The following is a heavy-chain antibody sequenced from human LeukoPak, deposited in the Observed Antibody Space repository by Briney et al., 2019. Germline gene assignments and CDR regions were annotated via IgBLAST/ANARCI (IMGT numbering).Heavy chain of an antibody. CDR1: GYSISSGYY. Sequence: PSETLSLTCPVSGYSISSGYYWGWIRQPPGKGLEWIGSIYHSGSTYYNPSLKSRVTISVDTSKNQFSLKLSSVTAADTAVYYCARDSPRGIAAAGTKYDAFDIWGQGTMVTVSS. J-gene: IGHJ3*02. V-gene: IGHV4-38-2*02. D-gene: IGHD6-13*01. CDR3: ARDSPRGIAAAGTKYDAFDI. CDR2: IYHSGST.